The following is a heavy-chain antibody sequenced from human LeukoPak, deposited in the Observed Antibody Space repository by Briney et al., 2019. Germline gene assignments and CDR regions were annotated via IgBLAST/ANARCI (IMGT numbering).Heavy chain of an antibody. J-gene: IGHJ4*02. CDR3: AKDLRVALGAAAGQVDY. V-gene: IGHV3-23*01. Sequence: PGGSLRLSCAASGFTFSGYAMSWVRQAPGKGLEWVSAISGSGGSTYYADSVKGRFTISRDNSKNTLYLQMNSLRAEDTAVYYCAKDLRVALGAAAGQVDYWGQGTLVTVSS. CDR2: ISGSGGST. CDR1: GFTFSGYA. D-gene: IGHD6-13*01.